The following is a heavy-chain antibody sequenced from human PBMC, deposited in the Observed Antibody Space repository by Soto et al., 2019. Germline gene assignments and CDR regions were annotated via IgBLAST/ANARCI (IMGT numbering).Heavy chain of an antibody. CDR2: ISAYNGNT. CDR1: GYTFTSYG. Sequence: ASVRVSCKASGYTFTSYGISWVRRAPGQGLEWMGWISAYNGNTNYAQKLQGRVTMTTDPSTSTAYMELRSLRSDDTAVYYCARDRSVLRFLEWLPHDAFDIWGQGTMVTVSS. CDR3: ARDRSVLRFLEWLPHDAFDI. D-gene: IGHD3-3*01. V-gene: IGHV1-18*01. J-gene: IGHJ3*02.